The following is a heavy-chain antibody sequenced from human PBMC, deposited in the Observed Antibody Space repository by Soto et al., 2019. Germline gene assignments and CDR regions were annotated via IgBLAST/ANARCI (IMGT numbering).Heavy chain of an antibody. Sequence: SETLSLTCTVSGDSINNYYWSWIRQPPGKRLEWIGYIYYTGSTTYNPSLESRVTMSVDTSKNQFSLKLSSVNAADPAVYYCAKYSRTAAEGFPIDYCGRGTLVTVSS. CDR1: GDSINNYY. CDR2: IYYTGST. D-gene: IGHD6-13*01. V-gene: IGHV4-59*01. J-gene: IGHJ4*01. CDR3: AKYSRTAAEGFPIDY.